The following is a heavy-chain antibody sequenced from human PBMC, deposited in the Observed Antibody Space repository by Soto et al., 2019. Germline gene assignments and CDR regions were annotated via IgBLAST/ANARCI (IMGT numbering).Heavy chain of an antibody. Sequence: SETLSLTYTVSVVSLSGFYWSWVRKSAAKGLEWIGRIYATGTTDYNPSLKSRVMMSVDTSKNQFSLKLRSVTAADTAVYYCVRDGTKTLRDWFDHWGQGISVTVSS. V-gene: IGHV4-4*07. CDR2: IYATGTT. CDR1: VVSLSGFY. D-gene: IGHD1-1*01. J-gene: IGHJ5*02. CDR3: VRDGTKTLRDWFDH.